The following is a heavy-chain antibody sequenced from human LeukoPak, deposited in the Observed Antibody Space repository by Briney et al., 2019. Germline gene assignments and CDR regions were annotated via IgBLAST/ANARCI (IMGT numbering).Heavy chain of an antibody. D-gene: IGHD6-13*01. CDR1: GGTFSSYA. CDR3: ARGWQQLVRFDY. Sequence: RASVKVSCKASGGTFSSYAISWVRQAPGQGLEWMGGIIPIFGTANYAQKFQGRVTITTDESTSTAYMELSSLRSEDTAVYYCARGWQQLVRFDYWGQGTLVTVSS. CDR2: IIPIFGTA. V-gene: IGHV1-69*05. J-gene: IGHJ4*02.